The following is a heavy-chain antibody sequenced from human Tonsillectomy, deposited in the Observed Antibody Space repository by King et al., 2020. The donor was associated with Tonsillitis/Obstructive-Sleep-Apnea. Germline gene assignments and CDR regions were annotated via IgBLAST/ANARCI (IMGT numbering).Heavy chain of an antibody. D-gene: IGHD2-2*01. V-gene: IGHV4-31*03. CDR1: GDSISSGGYY. J-gene: IGHJ4*02. Sequence: QLQESGPRLVKPSQTLSLTCTVSGDSISSGGYYWNWIRHHPGKGLEWIGYSYYGGNTYYNPSLKSRVTISVDTSKNQFSLKLSSVTAADTAVYYCARDSSPGNWRGFDYWGQGILVTVSS. CDR2: SYYGGNT. CDR3: ARDSSPGNWRGFDY.